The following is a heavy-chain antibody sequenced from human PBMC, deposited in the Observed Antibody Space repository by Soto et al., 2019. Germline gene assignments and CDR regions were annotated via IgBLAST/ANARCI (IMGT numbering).Heavy chain of an antibody. CDR1: GYTFTSYA. Sequence: QVQLVQSGAEVKKPGASVKVSCKASGYTFTSYAMHWVRQAPGQRLDWMGWINAGNGNTKYSQKFQGRVTITRDTSASTAYMELSSLRSEDTAVYYCARFMYSSRWYRNYDYWVQGTLFTVSS. CDR3: ARFMYSSRWYRNYDY. V-gene: IGHV1-3*01. J-gene: IGHJ4*02. D-gene: IGHD6-13*01. CDR2: INAGNGNT.